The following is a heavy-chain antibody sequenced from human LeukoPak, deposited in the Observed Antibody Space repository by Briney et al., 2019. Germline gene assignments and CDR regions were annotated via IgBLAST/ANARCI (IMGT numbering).Heavy chain of an antibody. Sequence: PSETLSLTCAVYGGTFSGYYWSWIRRPPGKRLEWVGESNDSGGTNYNPSLKSRVTISADKSKNQVTPKMTSVTAADTAVYYCARDGGGSFRDFDYWGQGTLVTVSS. CDR1: GGTFSGYY. V-gene: IGHV4-34*01. CDR3: ARDGGGSFRDFDY. CDR2: SNDSGGT. J-gene: IGHJ4*02. D-gene: IGHD1-26*01.